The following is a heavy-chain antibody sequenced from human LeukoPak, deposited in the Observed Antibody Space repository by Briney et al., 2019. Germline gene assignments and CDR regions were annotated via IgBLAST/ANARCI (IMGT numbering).Heavy chain of an antibody. CDR3: ARDRNGRNTFGY. CDR2: ISYDGSNK. J-gene: IGHJ4*02. V-gene: IGHV3-30-3*01. CDR1: GFTFSSYA. D-gene: IGHD1-14*01. Sequence: PGRSLRLSCAASGFTFSSYAMHWVRQAPGKGLEWVAVISYDGSNKYYADSVKGRFTISRDNSKNTLYLQMNSLRAEDTAVYYCARDRNGRNTFGYWGQGTLVTVSS.